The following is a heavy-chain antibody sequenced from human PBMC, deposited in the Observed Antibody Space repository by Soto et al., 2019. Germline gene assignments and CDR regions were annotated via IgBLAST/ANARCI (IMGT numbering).Heavy chain of an antibody. D-gene: IGHD4-17*01. CDR1: GFTFSSYA. CDR2: ISYDGSNK. CDR3: ANFLWGPHDYAFYYYYGMDV. Sequence: GGSLRLSCAASGFTFSSYAMHWVRQAPGKGLEWVAVISYDGSNKYYADSVKGRFTISRDNSKNTLYLQMNSLRAEDTAVYYCANFLWGPHDYAFYYYYGMDVWGQGTTVTVSS. J-gene: IGHJ6*02. V-gene: IGHV3-30-3*01.